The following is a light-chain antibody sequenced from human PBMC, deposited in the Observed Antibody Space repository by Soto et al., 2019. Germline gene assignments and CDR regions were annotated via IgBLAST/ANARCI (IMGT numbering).Light chain of an antibody. CDR3: QHRANWPLT. Sequence: EIVLTQSPATQSLSPGDRATLSCRASQSVSSYLAWYQQRPGQAPRLLIYDASNRATGVPARFSGSGSGTDFTLTISSLEPEDFADYYCQHRANWPLTFGGGTKLEIK. CDR1: QSVSSY. CDR2: DAS. V-gene: IGKV3-11*01. J-gene: IGKJ4*01.